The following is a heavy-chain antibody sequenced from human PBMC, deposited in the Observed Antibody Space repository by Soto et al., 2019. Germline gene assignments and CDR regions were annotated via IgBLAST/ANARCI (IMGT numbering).Heavy chain of an antibody. D-gene: IGHD6-19*01. CDR2: ISWNSGIK. CDR3: AKDGGGWSIGYFQH. J-gene: IGHJ1*01. V-gene: IGHV3-9*01. CDR1: GFIFDDYA. Sequence: EVQLVESGGGLVQPGRSLKLSCAGSGFIFDDYAMHWVRQVPGKGLEWVSGISWNSGIKAYADSVRGRFTISRDNAKNSLYLQMNSLRVEDTAVYYCAKDGGGWSIGYFQHWGQGTLVTVSS.